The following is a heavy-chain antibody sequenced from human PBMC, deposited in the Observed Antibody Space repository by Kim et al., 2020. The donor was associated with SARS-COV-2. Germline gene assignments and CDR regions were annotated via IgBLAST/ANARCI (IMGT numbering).Heavy chain of an antibody. CDR3: ARGAWGFLDAFDI. CDR2: ISSSGSNI. D-gene: IGHD7-27*01. Sequence: GGSLRLSCAASGFTLDTYSMNWVRQAPGKGLEWVSFISSSGSNIKYADSVRGRFTISRDNARNSLYLQMNSLRVEDTAVYYCARGAWGFLDAFDIWGQGT. V-gene: IGHV3-21*01. J-gene: IGHJ3*02. CDR1: GFTLDTYS.